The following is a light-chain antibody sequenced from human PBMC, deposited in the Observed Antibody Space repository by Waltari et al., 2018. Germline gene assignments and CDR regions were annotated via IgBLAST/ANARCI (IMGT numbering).Light chain of an antibody. V-gene: IGKV1-5*03. CDR1: QSISSW. CDR3: QQYNSWLT. J-gene: IGKJ1*01. Sequence: IQMTQTPSTASESVGDRATITCRASQSISSWLAWYQQKPGKAPKLLIYKASSLESGVPSRFSGSGSETECTLTISSLQPDDFATYYCQQYNSWLTFGQGTKVEIK. CDR2: KAS.